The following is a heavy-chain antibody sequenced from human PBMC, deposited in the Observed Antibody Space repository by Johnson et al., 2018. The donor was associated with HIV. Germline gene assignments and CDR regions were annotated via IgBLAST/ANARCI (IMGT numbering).Heavy chain of an antibody. Sequence: QMQLVESGGGLVKPGGSLRLSCAASGFKFSDYYMSWIRQAPGKGLEWISYISSSGRTIFYPESLEGRFTVSRDSSKTTLFLQMKSLRPEDTAVYFWAKEDCSAIVCSDDGFHLWGQGTMVTLSS. CDR2: ISSSGRTI. V-gene: IGHV3-11*04. J-gene: IGHJ3*01. CDR1: GFKFSDYY. CDR3: AKEDCSAIVCSDDGFHL. D-gene: IGHD2-15*01.